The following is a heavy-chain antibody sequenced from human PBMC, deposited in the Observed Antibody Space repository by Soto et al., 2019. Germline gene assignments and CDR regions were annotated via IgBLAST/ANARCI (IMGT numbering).Heavy chain of an antibody. CDR2: VRNKANSYST. CDR3: VRDRRFWSLDY. V-gene: IGHV3-72*01. J-gene: IGHJ4*02. CDR1: GFTFSDHY. Sequence: EVQLVESGGGLVQPGGSLRLSCVVSGFTFSDHYMDWVRQAPGKGLEYIGRVRNKANSYSTEYAASVKGRFTISRDDSKNSLYLQINSLKTEDTAVYYCVRDRRFWSLDYLGQGTLVTVSS. D-gene: IGHD3-3*01.